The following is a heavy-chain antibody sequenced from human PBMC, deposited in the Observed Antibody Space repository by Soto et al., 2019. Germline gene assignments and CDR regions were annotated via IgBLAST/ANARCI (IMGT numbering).Heavy chain of an antibody. J-gene: IGHJ5*02. D-gene: IGHD6-19*01. V-gene: IGHV3-23*01. CDR2: ISGSGGST. CDR1: GFTFSSYA. CDR3: AKVVAVAGSRRGWFDP. Sequence: EVQLLESGGGLVQPGGSLRLSCAASGFTFSSYAMSWVRQAPGKGLEWVSAISGSGGSTYYADSVKGRFTISRDNSKHTRYLQMNSRSAEDTAVYYCAKVVAVAGSRRGWFDPWGQGTLVTVSS.